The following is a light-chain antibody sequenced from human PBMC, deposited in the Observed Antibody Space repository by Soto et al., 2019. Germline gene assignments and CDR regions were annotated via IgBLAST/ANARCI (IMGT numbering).Light chain of an antibody. J-gene: IGKJ1*01. V-gene: IGKV3-15*01. CDR3: QHYNHWLWT. CDR2: GAS. CDR1: QSVRSN. Sequence: EIELTQSPATLAVSPGARATLSCRASQSVRSNLAWYQQKPGQAPRLLIYGASTRATGIPARFSGSGSGTEFTLTISSLQSEDSAVYYCQHYNHWLWTFGQGTKVDIK.